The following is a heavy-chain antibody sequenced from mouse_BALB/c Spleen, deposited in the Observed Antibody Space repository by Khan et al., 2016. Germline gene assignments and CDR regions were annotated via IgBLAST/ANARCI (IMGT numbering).Heavy chain of an antibody. CDR3: VRELGFAY. CDR2: IRSKSNNYAT. Sequence: EVQLVETGGGLVQPKGSLKLSCAASGFTFNTNAMNWVRQAPGKGLEWVARIRSKSNNYATYYVDSVKDRFTISRDDSQSMLYLQMNNLKTEDTAMYYCVRELGFAYWGQGTLVTVSA. J-gene: IGHJ3*01. CDR1: GFTFNTNA. V-gene: IGHV10S3*01. D-gene: IGHD4-1*01.